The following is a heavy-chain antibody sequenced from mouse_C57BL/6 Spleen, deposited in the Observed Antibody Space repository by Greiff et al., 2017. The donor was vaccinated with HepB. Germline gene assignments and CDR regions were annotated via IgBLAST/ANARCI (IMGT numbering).Heavy chain of an antibody. Sequence: EVQLQQSGPVLVKPGASVKMSCKASGYTFTDYYMNWVKQSHGKSLEWIGVINPYNGGTSYNQKFKGKATLTVDKSSSTAYMELNSLTSEDSAVYYCASRGGLLPFAYWGQGTLVTVSA. D-gene: IGHD1-1*01. J-gene: IGHJ3*01. CDR3: ASRGGLLPFAY. V-gene: IGHV1-19*01. CDR2: INPYNGGT. CDR1: GYTFTDYY.